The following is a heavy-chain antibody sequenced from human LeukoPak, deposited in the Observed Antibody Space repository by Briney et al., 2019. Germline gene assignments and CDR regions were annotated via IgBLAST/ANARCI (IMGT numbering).Heavy chain of an antibody. V-gene: IGHV3-21*01. J-gene: IGHJ4*02. Sequence: PGGSLRLSCAASGFTFSSYSMNWVRQAPGKWLEWVSSISSSSSYIYYADSVKGRFTISRDNAKDSLYLQMNSLRAEDTAVYYCAKWPDYYDILTGYLIHWGQGTLVTVSS. CDR2: ISSSSSYI. CDR3: AKWPDYYDILTGYLIH. D-gene: IGHD3-9*01. CDR1: GFTFSSYS.